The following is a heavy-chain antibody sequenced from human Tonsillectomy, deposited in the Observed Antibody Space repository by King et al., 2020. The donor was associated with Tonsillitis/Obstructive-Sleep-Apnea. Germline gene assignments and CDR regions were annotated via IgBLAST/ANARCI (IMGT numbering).Heavy chain of an antibody. CDR2: INPNSGGT. D-gene: IGHD1-26*01. V-gene: IGHV1-2*04. CDR3: AGGELLLRYFDY. J-gene: IGHJ4*02. Sequence: VQLVESGAEVKKPGASVKVSCKASGYTFTGYYMHWVRQAPGQGLEWMGWINPNSGGTNYAQKFQGWGTLTRDTSISTAYMELSRLRSDDTAVYYCAGGELLLRYFDYWGQGTLVTVSS. CDR1: GYTFTGYY.